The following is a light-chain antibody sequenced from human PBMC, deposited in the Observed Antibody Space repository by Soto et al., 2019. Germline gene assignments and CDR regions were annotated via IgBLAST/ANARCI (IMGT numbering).Light chain of an antibody. V-gene: IGLV2-14*01. CDR3: SSYTSSSTVV. CDR1: SSDVGGYNY. CDR2: EVS. J-gene: IGLJ2*01. Sequence: QSALTQPASVSGSPGQSSTISCTGTSSDVGGYNYASWYQQHPGKAPKLRIYEVSNRPSGVSNRFSGSKSGNTASLTVSGLQAEDEADYYCSSYTSSSTVVFGGGTQLTVL.